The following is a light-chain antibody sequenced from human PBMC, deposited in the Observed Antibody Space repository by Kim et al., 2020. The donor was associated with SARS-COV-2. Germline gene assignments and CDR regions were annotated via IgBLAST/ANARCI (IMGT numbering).Light chain of an antibody. Sequence: DIQLTQSPSSLSASIGGTVTISCRASQTIHIYLNWYHQRPGKAPNLLIYGASRLQSGVPSRFSGSGSGTEFTLSISSVQPEDFGAYYCKQSFNTPPYSCGQGTKLEI. CDR2: GAS. CDR3: KQSFNTPPYS. CDR1: QTIHIY. J-gene: IGKJ2*01. V-gene: IGKV1-39*01.